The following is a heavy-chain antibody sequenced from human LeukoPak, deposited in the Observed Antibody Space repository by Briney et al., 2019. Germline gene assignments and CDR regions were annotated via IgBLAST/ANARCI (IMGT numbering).Heavy chain of an antibody. CDR1: GFTFSSYS. CDR3: AREGIVEMATIHAFDI. CDR2: ISSSSSYI. J-gene: IGHJ3*02. V-gene: IGHV3-21*04. Sequence: PWGSLRLSCAASGFTFSSYSMNWVRQAPGKGLEWVSSISSSSSYIYYADSVKGRFTISRDNAKNSLYLQMNSLRAEDTAVYYCAREGIVEMATIHAFDIWGQGTMVTVSS. D-gene: IGHD5-24*01.